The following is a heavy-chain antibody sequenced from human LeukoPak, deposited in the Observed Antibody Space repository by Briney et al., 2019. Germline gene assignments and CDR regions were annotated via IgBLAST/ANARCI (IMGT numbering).Heavy chain of an antibody. CDR1: GFTFSDYG. J-gene: IGHJ4*02. V-gene: IGHV3-30*02. CDR2: LQKDGSDI. CDR3: ARVRGYCSGGSCPNQFDY. Sequence: GGSLRLSCAASGFTFSDYGMHWVRQAPDKGLGWVAFLQKDGSDIHYADSVKGRFTISRDNAKNSLYLQMNSLRAEDTAVYYCARVRGYCSGGSCPNQFDYWGQGTLVTVSS. D-gene: IGHD2-15*01.